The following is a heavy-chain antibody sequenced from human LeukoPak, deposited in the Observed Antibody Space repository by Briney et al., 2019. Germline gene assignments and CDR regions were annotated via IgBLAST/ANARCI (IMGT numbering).Heavy chain of an antibody. CDR3: ARGAVGGYYYMDV. Sequence: SVKVSCKASGGTFSSYAISWVRQAPGQGLEWMGGIIPIFGTANNAQKFQGRVTITKDESKRKAYMELSSLRSEDTAVYYCARGAVGGYYYMDVWGKGTTVTVSS. J-gene: IGHJ6*03. V-gene: IGHV1-69*05. CDR2: IIPIFGTA. D-gene: IGHD3-16*01. CDR1: GGTFSSYA.